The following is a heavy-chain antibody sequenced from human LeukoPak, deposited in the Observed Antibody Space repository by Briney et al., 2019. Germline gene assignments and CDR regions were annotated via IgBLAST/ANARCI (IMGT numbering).Heavy chain of an antibody. D-gene: IGHD4-17*01. CDR3: AREGDYGDYFLDY. CDR2: INPNSGGT. CDR1: GYTFTGYY. Sequence: GASVKVFCKASGYTFTGYYMHWVRQAPGQGLEWMGWINPNSGGTNYAQKFQGGVTMTRDTSISTAYMELSRLRSDDTAVYYCAREGDYGDYFLDYWGQGTLVTVSS. V-gene: IGHV1-2*02. J-gene: IGHJ4*02.